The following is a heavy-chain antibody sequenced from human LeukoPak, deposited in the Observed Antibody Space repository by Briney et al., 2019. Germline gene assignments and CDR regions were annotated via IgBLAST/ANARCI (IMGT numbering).Heavy chain of an antibody. J-gene: IGHJ4*02. Sequence: SETLSLTRTVSGGSISNYYWSWIRQPPGKGLEWIGYIYYSGNTNYNPSLKSRVTISVDTSKNQFSLELSSVTAADTAVYYCVRENYSSGWYGIIDYWGQGTLVTVSS. CDR3: VRENYSSGWYGIIDY. D-gene: IGHD6-19*01. V-gene: IGHV4-59*01. CDR2: IYYSGNT. CDR1: GGSISNYY.